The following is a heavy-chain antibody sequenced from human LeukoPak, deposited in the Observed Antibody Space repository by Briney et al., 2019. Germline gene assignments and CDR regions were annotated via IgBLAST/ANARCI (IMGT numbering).Heavy chain of an antibody. CDR3: ARDTGGSEAG. Sequence: GGSLRLSCAASGFTFSSYEMNWVRQAPGKGLEWVSYISSSGCTIYYADSVRGRFTISRDNARNSLYLQMNSLRAEDTAVYYCARDTGGSEAGWGQGTLVTVSS. J-gene: IGHJ4*02. CDR1: GFTFSSYE. D-gene: IGHD1-26*01. CDR2: ISSSGCTI. V-gene: IGHV3-48*03.